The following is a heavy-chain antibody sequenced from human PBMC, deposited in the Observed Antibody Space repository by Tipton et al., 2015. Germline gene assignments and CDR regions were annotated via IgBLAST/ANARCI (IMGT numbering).Heavy chain of an antibody. Sequence: TLSLTCNVSGVSVTSGSYYWSWVRQPPGQGLEWIGYIYHTGSTIYNPSLKSRVTISLDRSKNQFSFRLTSVTAADTAMYYCVRDAGIIAAPSRYFQYWGQGALGTVSS. V-gene: IGHV4-61*01. CDR3: VRDAGIIAAPSRYFQY. D-gene: IGHD6-25*01. CDR1: GVSVTSGSYY. CDR2: IYHTGST. J-gene: IGHJ1*01.